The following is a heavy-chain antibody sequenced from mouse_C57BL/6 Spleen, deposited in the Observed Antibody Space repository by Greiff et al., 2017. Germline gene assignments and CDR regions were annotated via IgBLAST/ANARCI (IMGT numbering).Heavy chain of an antibody. D-gene: IGHD2-1*01. Sequence: EVQRVESGGGLVKPGGSLKLSCAASGFTFSDYGMHWVRQAPEKGLERVAYISSGSSTIYYADTVKGRFTISRDNAKNTLFLQMTSLSSEDTAMYYCARRDGNYPYYYAMDYWGQGTSVTVSS. J-gene: IGHJ4*01. CDR3: ARRDGNYPYYYAMDY. CDR1: GFTFSDYG. V-gene: IGHV5-17*01. CDR2: ISSGSSTI.